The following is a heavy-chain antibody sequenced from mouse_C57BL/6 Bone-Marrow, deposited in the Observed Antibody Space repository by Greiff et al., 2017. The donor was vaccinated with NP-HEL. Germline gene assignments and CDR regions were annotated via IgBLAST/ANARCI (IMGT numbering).Heavy chain of an antibody. CDR2: IYPRSGNT. J-gene: IGHJ3*01. CDR3: ARWGDWDKAWFAY. V-gene: IGHV1-81*01. D-gene: IGHD4-1*01. CDR1: GYTFTSYG. Sequence: VQLQQSGAELARPGASVKLSCKASGYTFTSYGISWVKQRTGQGLEWIGEIYPRSGNTYYNEKFKGKATLTADKSSSTAYMELRSLTSEDSAVYFCARWGDWDKAWFAYGGRGTGVTVTA.